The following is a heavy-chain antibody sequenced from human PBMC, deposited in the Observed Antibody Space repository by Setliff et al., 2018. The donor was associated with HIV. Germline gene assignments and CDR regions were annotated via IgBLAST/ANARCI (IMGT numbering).Heavy chain of an antibody. CDR1: GLTFSNYG. V-gene: IGHV3-7*03. CDR2: INLDGGQR. D-gene: IGHD1-26*01. Sequence: GGSLRLSCAASGLTFSNYGMAWVRQAPGKGLEWVANINLDGGQRYYADFVKGRFTVSRDNSKNILFLQMDSLGVEDTGIYYCAKPTSGMYPRAFDLWGRGTVVTVSS. J-gene: IGHJ3*01. CDR3: AKPTSGMYPRAFDL.